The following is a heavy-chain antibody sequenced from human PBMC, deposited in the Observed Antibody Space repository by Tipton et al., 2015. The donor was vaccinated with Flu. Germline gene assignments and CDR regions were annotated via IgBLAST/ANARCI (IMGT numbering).Heavy chain of an antibody. CDR3: GRILYYYDSSGYYVG. CDR2: IYHSGST. J-gene: IGHJ4*02. D-gene: IGHD3-22*01. CDR1: GYSISSGYY. V-gene: IGHV4-38-2*01. Sequence: TLSLTCAVSGYSISSGYYWGWIRQPPGKGLEWIGSIYHSGSTYYNPSLKSRVTISVDTSKNQFSLKLSSVTAADTAVYFCGRILYYYDSSGYYVGWGQGTLVTVSS.